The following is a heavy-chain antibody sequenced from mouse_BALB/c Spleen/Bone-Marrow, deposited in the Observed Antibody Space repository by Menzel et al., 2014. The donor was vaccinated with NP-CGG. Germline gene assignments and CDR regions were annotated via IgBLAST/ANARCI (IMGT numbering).Heavy chain of an antibody. CDR2: IYPGDGDT. J-gene: IGHJ4*01. CDR3: ARSNYPYAMDY. CDR1: GYTFTGYW. D-gene: IGHD2-5*01. V-gene: IGHV1-87*01. Sequence: QVQLQQSGAELARPGASVKLSCKASGYTFTGYWVQWVKQRPGQGLEWIGTIYPGDGDTRYTQKFKGKATLTADKSSSTAYMQLSSLASEDSAVYYSARSNYPYAMDYWGQGTSVTVSS.